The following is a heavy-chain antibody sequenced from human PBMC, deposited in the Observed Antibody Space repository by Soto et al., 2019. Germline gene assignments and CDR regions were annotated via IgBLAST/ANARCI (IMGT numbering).Heavy chain of an antibody. CDR3: ARAPLRKLSTARCMYGMDI. Sequence: QVHLVQPGAEVENPGASVKVSCKASGYSFSTYYIHWVRQAPGQGLEWVGLIHPSVGLTIYAQKFQGRDTMTRDTSTITVYMELSGLRSENTAVYYCARAPLRKLSTARCMYGMDIWGQGTAVTVSS. V-gene: IGHV1-46*01. J-gene: IGHJ6*02. D-gene: IGHD4-4*01. CDR1: GYSFSTYY. CDR2: IHPSVGLT.